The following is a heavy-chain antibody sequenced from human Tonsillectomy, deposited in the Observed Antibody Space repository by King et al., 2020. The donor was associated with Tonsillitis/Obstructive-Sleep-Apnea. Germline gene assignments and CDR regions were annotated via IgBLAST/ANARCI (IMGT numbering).Heavy chain of an antibody. CDR2: IGTTGDP. CDR1: GFTFSSYD. D-gene: IGHD3-22*01. J-gene: IGHJ6*02. V-gene: IGHV3-13*05. CDR3: ARAYDSSGYYYYGLDV. Sequence: VQLVESGGGLVQPGGSLRLSCAASGFTFSSYDMHWVRQAQGKGLEWVSGIGTTGDPYYPGSVKGRFTISRENAKNSLYLQMNSLRAGDTAVYDCARAYDSSGYYYYGLDVWGQGTTVTVSS.